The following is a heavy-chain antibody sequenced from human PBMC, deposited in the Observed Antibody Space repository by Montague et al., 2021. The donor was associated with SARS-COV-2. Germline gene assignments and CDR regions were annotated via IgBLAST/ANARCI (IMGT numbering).Heavy chain of an antibody. V-gene: IGHV4-34*01. CDR3: ARGARSSWYTYGMDV. Sequence: SETLSLTCAVYGGSLSGYYWSWIRQSLGKGLEWIGEIIHGGGTTYNPTLRSRATISVDTSQNEFSLKLSSVTAADTAVYFCARGARSSWYTYGMDVWGQGTTVTVSS. CDR2: IIHGGGT. CDR1: GGSLSGYY. D-gene: IGHD6-13*01. J-gene: IGHJ6*02.